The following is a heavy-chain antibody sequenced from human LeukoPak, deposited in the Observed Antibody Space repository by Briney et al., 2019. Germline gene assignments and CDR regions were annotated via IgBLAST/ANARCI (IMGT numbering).Heavy chain of an antibody. Sequence: SETLSLTCTVSGGSLSNYYWSWIRQPPGKGLEWIGYISYIGSTKYNPSLKSRVTISEDTSKKQFSLKLSSVTAADTAVYYCAGSYHYYMDVWGKGTTVTVSS. V-gene: IGHV4-59*01. J-gene: IGHJ6*03. CDR3: AGSYHYYMDV. CDR2: ISYIGST. CDR1: GGSLSNYY.